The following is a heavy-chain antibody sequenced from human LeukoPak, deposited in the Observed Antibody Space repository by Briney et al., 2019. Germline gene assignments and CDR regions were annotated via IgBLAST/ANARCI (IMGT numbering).Heavy chain of an antibody. CDR3: ARGTDSSSWYGSYYYYYYMDV. J-gene: IGHJ6*03. CDR1: GFTFSSYS. CDR2: ISSSSSYI. V-gene: IGHV3-21*01. D-gene: IGHD6-13*01. Sequence: GGSLRLSCAASGFTFSSYSMNWVRQAPGKGLEWVSSISSSSSYIYYADSVKGRFTISRDNAKNSLYLQMNSLRAEDTAVYYCARGTDSSSWYGSYYYYYYMDVWGKGTTVAVSS.